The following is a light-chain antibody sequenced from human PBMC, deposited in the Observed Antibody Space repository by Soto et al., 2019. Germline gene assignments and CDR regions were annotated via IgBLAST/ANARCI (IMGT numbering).Light chain of an antibody. CDR2: SNN. CDR3: AAWDDSLSGSYCV. J-gene: IGLJ1*01. V-gene: IGLV1-47*02. Sequence: QSVLTQPPSASGTPGQRVTISCPGSSSNIGTNYVSWYQQLPGTAPKLLIYSNNQRPSGVPDRFSGSKSGTSASLAISGLRSEDEADYYCAAWDDSLSGSYCVFGNGTKVTVL. CDR1: SSNIGTNY.